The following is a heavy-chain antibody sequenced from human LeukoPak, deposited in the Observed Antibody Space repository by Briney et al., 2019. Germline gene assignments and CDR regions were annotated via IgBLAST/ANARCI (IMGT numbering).Heavy chain of an antibody. CDR2: IYYSGST. D-gene: IGHD7-27*01. V-gene: IGHV4-39*07. J-gene: IGHJ4*02. Sequence: SETLSLTCTISGGSISSSSYYWGWLRQPPGTGLEWLGSIYYSGSTYYNPSLKSRVTISVDTSKNQFSLKLSSVTAADTAVYFCARGFRGDNFDYWGQGTLVTVSS. CDR3: ARGFRGDNFDY. CDR1: GGSISSSSYY.